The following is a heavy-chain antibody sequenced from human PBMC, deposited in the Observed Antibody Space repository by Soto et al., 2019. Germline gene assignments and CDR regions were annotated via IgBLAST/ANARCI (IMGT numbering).Heavy chain of an antibody. CDR1: GDSVTSVSDY. CDR2: IYYSGSA. J-gene: IGHJ6*02. CDR3: ARGVGFGYYYYHMDL. D-gene: IGHD3-10*01. V-gene: IGHV4-61*01. Sequence: SETLSLSCTVSGDSVTSVSDYWGWIRQPPGRGLEGIGYIYYSGSADYNPSLGSRVTISIDTSKNQFSLKLTSVTAADTAVYYCARGVGFGYYYYHMDLWGQGTTVT.